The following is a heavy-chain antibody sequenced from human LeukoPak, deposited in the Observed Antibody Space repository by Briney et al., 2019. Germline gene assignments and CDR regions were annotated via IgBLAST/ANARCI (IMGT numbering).Heavy chain of an antibody. CDR3: AREPPLDYCMDV. Sequence: GASVKVSCKASRYSFISYYMHWVRQAPGQGLEWMGLINPSGGATSYAQKFQGRVTMTTDMSTSTVYMELSSLRFEDTAVYYCAREPPLDYCMDVWGEGTTVTVSS. J-gene: IGHJ6*03. CDR1: RYSFISYY. CDR2: INPSGGAT. V-gene: IGHV1-46*01.